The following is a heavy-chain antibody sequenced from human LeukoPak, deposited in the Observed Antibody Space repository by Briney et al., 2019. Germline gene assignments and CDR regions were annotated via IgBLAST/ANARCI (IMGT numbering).Heavy chain of an antibody. CDR3: ARGQVRYYYDSSGYVLKSNWFDP. J-gene: IGHJ5*02. CDR2: INHSGGT. CDR1: GGSFSGYY. D-gene: IGHD3-22*01. Sequence: SETLSLTCAVYGGSFSGYYWSWIRQPPGKGLEWIGEINHSGGTNYNPFLKSRVTISVDTSKNQFSLKLSSVTAADTAVYYCARGQVRYYYDSSGYVLKSNWFDPWGQGTLVTVSS. V-gene: IGHV4-34*01.